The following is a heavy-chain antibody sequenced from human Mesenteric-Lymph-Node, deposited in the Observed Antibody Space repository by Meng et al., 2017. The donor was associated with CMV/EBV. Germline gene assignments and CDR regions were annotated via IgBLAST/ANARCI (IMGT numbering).Heavy chain of an antibody. Sequence: GGSLRLSCAASGFTFGSYWRHWVRQAPGKGLVWVSRINSDGSSTSYADSVKGRFTISRDNAKNTLYLQMNSLRAEDTAVYYCARDRSGTYCSSTSCYGLGYNWFDPWGQGTLVTVSS. CDR2: INSDGSST. D-gene: IGHD2-2*01. CDR3: ARDRSGTYCSSTSCYGLGYNWFDP. J-gene: IGHJ5*02. CDR1: GFTFGSYW. V-gene: IGHV3-74*01.